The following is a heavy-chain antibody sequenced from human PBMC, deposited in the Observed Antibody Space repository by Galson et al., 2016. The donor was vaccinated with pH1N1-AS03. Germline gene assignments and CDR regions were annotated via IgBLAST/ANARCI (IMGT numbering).Heavy chain of an antibody. V-gene: IGHV3-15*01. J-gene: IGHJ4*02. CDR2: IKSKTDGGTK. CDR3: TTADTELGYCTSTSCSLDF. CDR1: GFTFSNAW. D-gene: IGHD2-2*01. Sequence: SLRLSCAGYGFTFSNAWMSWVRQAPGKGLEWVGRIKSKTDGGTKAYAAPVKGRFAISRDDSENTLYLQMNSLKTEDTAVYYCTTADTELGYCTSTSCSLDFWSQGTLVTVSS.